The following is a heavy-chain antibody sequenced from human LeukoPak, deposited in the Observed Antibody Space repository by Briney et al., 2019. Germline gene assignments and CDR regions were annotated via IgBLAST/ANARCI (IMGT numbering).Heavy chain of an antibody. Sequence: SLRLSSAASGVNFIDYTGHWFGRPPGRGRDGLAGISYISGSINYAESVKGRFTISRDNAKNSLYLHMNSRTVADTALYDCDNVGTVRSYGFGFFNYWGRGTLVSVSS. J-gene: IGHJ4*02. D-gene: IGHD5-18*01. CDR1: GVNFIDYT. CDR2: ISYISGSI. CDR3: DNVGTVRSYGFGFFNY. V-gene: IGHV3-9*01.